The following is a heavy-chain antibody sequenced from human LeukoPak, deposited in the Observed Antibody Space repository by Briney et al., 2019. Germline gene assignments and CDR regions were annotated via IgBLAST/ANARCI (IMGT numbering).Heavy chain of an antibody. CDR2: INHSGST. Sequence: SETPSLTCAVYGGSFSGYYWSWIRQPPGKGLEWIGEINHSGSTNYNPSLKSRVTISVDTSKNQFSLKLSSVTAADTAVYYCARGGREIAAAGTDWFDPWGQGTLVTVSS. CDR1: GGSFSGYY. J-gene: IGHJ5*02. D-gene: IGHD6-13*01. CDR3: ARGGREIAAAGTDWFDP. V-gene: IGHV4-34*01.